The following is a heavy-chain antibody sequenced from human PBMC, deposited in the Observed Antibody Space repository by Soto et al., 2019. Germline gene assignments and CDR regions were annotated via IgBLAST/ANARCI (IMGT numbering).Heavy chain of an antibody. CDR3: TRGWKWLRSRWALFDY. CDR2: IRSKAYGGTT. Sequence: GGSLRLSCTASGFTFGDYAMSWFRQAPGKGLEWVGFIRSKAYGGTTEYAASVKGRFTISRDDSKSIAYLQMNSLKTEDTAVYYCTRGWKWLRSRWALFDYWGQGTLVTVSS. D-gene: IGHD5-12*01. CDR1: GFTFGDYA. V-gene: IGHV3-49*03. J-gene: IGHJ4*02.